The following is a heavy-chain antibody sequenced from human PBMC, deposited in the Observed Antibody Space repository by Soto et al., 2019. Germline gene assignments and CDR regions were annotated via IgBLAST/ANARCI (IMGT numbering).Heavy chain of an antibody. CDR1: GFSLSTSGGG. J-gene: IGHJ4*02. Sequence: QITLKESGPTLVKPTQTLTLTCTFSGFSLSTSGGGVAWIRQPPGKALQWLALIYWDDDKRYSPSLKPRLTINKDTSKIQVVLTMTYMDPVDTGTYYCAHRRSDGFIDYWGQGTLVTVSS. CDR2: IYWDDDK. CDR3: AHRRSDGFIDY. D-gene: IGHD2-15*01. V-gene: IGHV2-5*02.